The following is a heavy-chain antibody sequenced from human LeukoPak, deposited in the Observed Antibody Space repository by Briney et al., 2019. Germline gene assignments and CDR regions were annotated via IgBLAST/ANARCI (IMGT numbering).Heavy chain of an antibody. Sequence: SGGSLRLSCAASGFTFRSYSMNWVRQAPGKGLEWVSSISPSSTYIDYADSLKGRFTISRDDAQESLYLQMNSLRAEDTAVYYCARAGTIVVPDYWGQGTLVTVSS. J-gene: IGHJ4*02. V-gene: IGHV3-21*01. CDR2: ISPSSTYI. CDR3: ARAGTIVVPDY. D-gene: IGHD2-15*01. CDR1: GFTFRSYS.